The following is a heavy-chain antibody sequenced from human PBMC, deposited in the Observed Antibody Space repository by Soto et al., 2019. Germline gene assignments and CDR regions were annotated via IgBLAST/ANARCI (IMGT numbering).Heavy chain of an antibody. CDR3: ARVFSSGSGWMYYFDF. D-gene: IGHD6-25*01. CDR2: IFHTGGT. V-gene: IGHV4-4*02. CDR1: SDSIAGENW. Sequence: QVQLQESGPGLVKPSETLSLTCTVSSDSIAGENWWSWVRQPPGMGLEWIGEIFHTGGTNYNPSLKSRVTMEVDKSKNQFSLNLISATAADPAVYYCARVFSSGSGWMYYFDFWGQGTLVSVSS. J-gene: IGHJ4*02.